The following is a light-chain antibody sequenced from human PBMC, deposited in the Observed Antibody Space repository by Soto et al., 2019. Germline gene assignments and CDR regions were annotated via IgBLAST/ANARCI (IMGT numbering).Light chain of an antibody. J-gene: IGLJ2*01. V-gene: IGLV6-57*02. CDR3: QSYDSNNPVV. Sequence: NFMLTQPHSVSASPGKTVIISCTASSGTIASNYVQWYQQRPGSAPTTVIFQDTQRPSGVPDRFSGSIDTSSNSASLTISGLQTEDEAHYYCQSYDSNNPVVFGGGTKLTVL. CDR2: QDT. CDR1: SGTIASNY.